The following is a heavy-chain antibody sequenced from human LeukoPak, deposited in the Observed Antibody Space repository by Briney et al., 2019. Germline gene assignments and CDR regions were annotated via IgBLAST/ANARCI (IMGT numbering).Heavy chain of an antibody. J-gene: IGHJ2*01. CDR2: INPSGGST. CDR1: GYTFTSYY. V-gene: IGHV1-46*01. Sequence: ASVKVSCKASGYTFTSYYMHWVRQAPGQGLEWMGIINPSGGSTSYAQKFRGRVTMTRDTSTSTVYMELSSLRSEDTAVYYCARDNPETYDFWSGILAGDWYFDLWGRGTLVTVSS. CDR3: ARDNPETYDFWSGILAGDWYFDL. D-gene: IGHD3-3*01.